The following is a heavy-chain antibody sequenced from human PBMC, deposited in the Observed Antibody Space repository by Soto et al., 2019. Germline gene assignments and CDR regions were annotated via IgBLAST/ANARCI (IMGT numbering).Heavy chain of an antibody. CDR2: IFWNDAK. CDR1: GFSFSTTGAG. J-gene: IGHJ4*02. Sequence: QIALKESGPTLVKPSQPLTLTCTFSGFSFSTTGAGVGWIRQPPGKALEWLALIFWNDAKRYSPSLRSRLTIIKDTSKNQVVLTMTNVDPVDTATYYCAYRRGGSSSGGNFDYWGQGIPVTVYS. V-gene: IGHV2-5*01. D-gene: IGHD2-15*01. CDR3: AYRRGGSSSGGNFDY.